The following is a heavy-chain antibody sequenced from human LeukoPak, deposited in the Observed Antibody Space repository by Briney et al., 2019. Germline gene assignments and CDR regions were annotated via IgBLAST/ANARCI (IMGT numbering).Heavy chain of an antibody. D-gene: IGHD3-10*01. Sequence: SVKVSCKASGGTFSSYAISWVRQAPGQGLEWMGRIIPIIGTANYAQKFQGRVTITTDESTSTAYMELSSLRSEDTAVYYCARGLWFGELFGAFDIWGQGTMVTVSS. V-gene: IGHV1-69*05. CDR1: GGTFSSYA. J-gene: IGHJ3*02. CDR3: ARGLWFGELFGAFDI. CDR2: IIPIIGTA.